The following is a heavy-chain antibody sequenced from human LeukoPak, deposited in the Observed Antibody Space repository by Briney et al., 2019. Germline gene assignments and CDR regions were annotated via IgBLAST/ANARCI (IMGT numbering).Heavy chain of an antibody. Sequence: PGGSLRLSCAASGFTFSSYAMSWVRQAPGKGLEWVSAISGSGGSTYYADSVKGRFTISRDNSKNTLYLQMNSLRAEDTAVYYCAKLADSSGYQWVAFDYWGQGTLVTVSS. D-gene: IGHD3-22*01. CDR3: AKLADSSGYQWVAFDY. J-gene: IGHJ4*02. V-gene: IGHV3-23*01. CDR2: ISGSGGST. CDR1: GFTFSSYA.